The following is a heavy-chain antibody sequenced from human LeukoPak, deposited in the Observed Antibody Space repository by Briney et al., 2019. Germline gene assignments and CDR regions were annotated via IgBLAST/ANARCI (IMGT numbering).Heavy chain of an antibody. J-gene: IGHJ4*02. CDR1: GFTFSDYY. V-gene: IGHV3-11*01. Sequence: PGGSLRLSCAASGFTFSDYYMSWIRQAPGKGLEWVSHISDTGSRIYYADSVKGRFTISRDNTNNSQFLHMNSLRVEDTAVYYCAKDAFGSSWYNYWGQGTLVSISS. CDR3: AKDAFGSSWYNY. CDR2: ISDTGSRI. D-gene: IGHD6-13*01.